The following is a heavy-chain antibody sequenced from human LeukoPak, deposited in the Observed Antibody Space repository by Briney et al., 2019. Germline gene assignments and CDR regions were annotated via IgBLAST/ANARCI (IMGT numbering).Heavy chain of an antibody. V-gene: IGHV1-69*04. D-gene: IGHD4/OR15-4a*01. Sequence: ASVKVSCKTSGGTFSSSAITWVRQAPGQGLEWMGRIIPVLNITSYAQKFQDRVTITADTSTSTVYMELSSLRSEETAVYYCARDQGLTAPPPYGLDVWGQGTTVIVSS. CDR2: IIPVLNIT. CDR3: ARDQGLTAPPPYGLDV. CDR1: GGTFSSSA. J-gene: IGHJ6*02.